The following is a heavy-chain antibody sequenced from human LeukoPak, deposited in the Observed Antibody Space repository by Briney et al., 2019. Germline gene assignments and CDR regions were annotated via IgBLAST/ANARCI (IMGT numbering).Heavy chain of an antibody. J-gene: IGHJ6*03. Sequence: SETLSLTCTVSGGSISSGYYWGWIRQPPGKGLEWIGSIYHSGSTYYNPSLKSRVTISVDTSKNQFSLKLSSVTAADTAVYYCASYGYCSGGSCRQYYYYYYMDVWGKGTTVTVSS. CDR3: ASYGYCSGGSCRQYYYYYYMDV. CDR2: IYHSGST. V-gene: IGHV4-38-2*02. D-gene: IGHD2-15*01. CDR1: GGSISSGYY.